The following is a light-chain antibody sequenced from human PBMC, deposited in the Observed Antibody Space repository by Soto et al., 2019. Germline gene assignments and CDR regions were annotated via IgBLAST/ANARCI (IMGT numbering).Light chain of an antibody. V-gene: IGKV3-15*01. J-gene: IGKJ1*01. CDR3: QQYNNWPQK. CDR2: GAS. CDR1: QSVSSN. Sequence: EIVMTQSPATLSVSPGARATLSCRASQSVSSNLAWYQQKPGQAPRLLIYGASTRATGIPARFSGSGSVTEFTLTISSLQSEDFAVYYCQQYNNWPQKFGQGTKVEIK.